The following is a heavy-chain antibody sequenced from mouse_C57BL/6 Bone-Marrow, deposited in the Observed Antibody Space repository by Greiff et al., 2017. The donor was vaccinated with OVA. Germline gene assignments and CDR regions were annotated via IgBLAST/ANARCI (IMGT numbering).Heavy chain of an antibody. CDR3: ARRWDYDDPFDY. D-gene: IGHD2-4*01. Sequence: QVTLKESGAELARPGASVKLSCKASGYTFTSYGISWVKQRTGQGLEWIGEIYPRSGNTYYNEKFKGKATLTADKSSSTAYMELRSLTSEDSAVYFCARRWDYDDPFDYWGQGTTLTVSS. CDR2: IYPRSGNT. V-gene: IGHV1-81*01. J-gene: IGHJ2*01. CDR1: GYTFTSYG.